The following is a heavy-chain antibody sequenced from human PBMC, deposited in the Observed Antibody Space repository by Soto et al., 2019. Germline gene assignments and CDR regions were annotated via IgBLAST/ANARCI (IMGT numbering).Heavy chain of an antibody. CDR3: ASLGHTSRRPHGINCFDT. V-gene: IGHV1-69*13. CDR2: IIPIFGTA. J-gene: IGHJ5*02. Sequence: SVKVSCKASGGTFSSYAISWVRQAPGQGLEWMGGIIPIFGTANYAQKFQGRVTITADESTSTAYMELSSLRSEDTAVYYCASLGHTSRRPHGINCFDTWGQGTLVTVSS. CDR1: GGTFSSYA. D-gene: IGHD6-13*01.